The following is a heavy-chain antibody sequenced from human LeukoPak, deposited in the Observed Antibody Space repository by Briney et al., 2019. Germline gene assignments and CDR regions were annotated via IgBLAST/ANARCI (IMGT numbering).Heavy chain of an antibody. CDR1: GGSISSSSYY. J-gene: IGHJ4*02. Sequence: SETLPLTCTVSGGSISSSSYYWGWIRQPPGKGLEWIGSIYYSGSTNYNPSLKSRVTISVDASKNQFSLKLSSVTAADTAVYYCARRGQQLVHFDYWGQGTLVTVSS. CDR3: ARRGQQLVHFDY. V-gene: IGHV4-39*07. D-gene: IGHD6-13*01. CDR2: IYYSGST.